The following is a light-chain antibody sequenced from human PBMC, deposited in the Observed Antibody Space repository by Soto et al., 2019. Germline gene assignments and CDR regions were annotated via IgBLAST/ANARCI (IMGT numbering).Light chain of an antibody. J-gene: IGKJ1*01. CDR2: DAS. V-gene: IGKV3-15*01. CDR3: QQYNNWPQT. Sequence: EIVLTQSPATLSLSPGERATLSCRASQSLRSNLAWYQQKPGQAPRLLIYDASTRATGIPARFSGSGSGTDFTLTISGLQSEDFAVYYCQQYNNWPQTFGQGTKVDI. CDR1: QSLRSN.